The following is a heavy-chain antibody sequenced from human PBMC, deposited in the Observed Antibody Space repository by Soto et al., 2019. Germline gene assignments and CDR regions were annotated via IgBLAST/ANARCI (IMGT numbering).Heavy chain of an antibody. CDR2: IYYSGST. Sequence: SETLSLTCTVSCGSISSGDYYWSWIRQPPGKGLEWIGYIYYSGSTYYNPSLKSRVTISVDTSKNQFSLKLSSVTAADTAVYYCARGQLPLNWFDPWGQGTLVPVSS. J-gene: IGHJ5*02. V-gene: IGHV4-30-4*01. CDR1: CGSISSGDYY. D-gene: IGHD2-2*01. CDR3: ARGQLPLNWFDP.